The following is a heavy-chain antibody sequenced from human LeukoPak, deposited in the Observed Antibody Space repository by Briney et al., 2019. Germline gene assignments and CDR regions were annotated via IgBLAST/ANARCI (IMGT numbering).Heavy chain of an antibody. V-gene: IGHV3-9*01. CDR3: AKATYSTSPGYYFDY. CDR1: GFTFDDYA. CDR2: VSWNSGSI. D-gene: IGHD2-2*01. Sequence: PDRSLRLSCAASGFTFDDYAMHWVRQAPGQGLEWVSSVSWNSGSIAYADSVKGRFTISRDNAKNSLYLQMNSLRAEDTAFYYCAKATYSTSPGYYFDYWGQGNLVTVSS. J-gene: IGHJ4*02.